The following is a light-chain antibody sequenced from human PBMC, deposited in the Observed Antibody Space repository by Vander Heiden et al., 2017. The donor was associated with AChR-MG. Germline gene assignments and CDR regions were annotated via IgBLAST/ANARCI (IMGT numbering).Light chain of an antibody. J-gene: IGLJ1*01. Sequence: QSSLPQPPPVSGAPGQGATISCPGTRPNTGAGHDVHSYQPPPRAAPNILIYGNINRPSGVPDGFSGSKSGTSAALAITGLQPEEEADDYCQSYDTSLSGLYVFGSGTKVTVL. CDR3: QSYDTSLSGLYV. CDR2: GNI. CDR1: RPNTGAGHD. V-gene: IGLV1-40*01.